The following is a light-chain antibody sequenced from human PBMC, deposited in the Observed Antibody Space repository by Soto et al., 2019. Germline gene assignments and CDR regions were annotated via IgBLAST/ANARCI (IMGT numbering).Light chain of an antibody. CDR3: QQYGGSPPLA. V-gene: IGKV3-20*01. Sequence: DIVLTQSPGTLSLSPGESATLSCRASQSVTNRDLACYQQKPGQAPRLLIYDASSRTTGIPDRFSGSGSVTDVTLTISRLEPQDFAVYYCQQYGGSPPLAFGGGTKVEVK. CDR1: QSVTNRD. CDR2: DAS. J-gene: IGKJ4*01.